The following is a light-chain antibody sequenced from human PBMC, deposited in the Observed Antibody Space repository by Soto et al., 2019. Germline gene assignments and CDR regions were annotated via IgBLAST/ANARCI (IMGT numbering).Light chain of an antibody. V-gene: IGKV3-20*01. Sequence: EFVLTQSPGTLSLSPGERATLSCRASQTVRNNYLAWYQQKPGQAPRLLIYDASSRATGIPDRFSGGGSGTDFTLTISRMETEDFAVYYCQQFSSYPLNFGGGTKV. CDR1: QTVRNNY. CDR3: QQFSSYPLN. J-gene: IGKJ4*01. CDR2: DAS.